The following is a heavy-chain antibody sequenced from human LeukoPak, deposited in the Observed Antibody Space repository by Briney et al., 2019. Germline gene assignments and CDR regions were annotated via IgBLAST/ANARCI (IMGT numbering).Heavy chain of an antibody. CDR3: VRVPPGTTIYAY. CDR2: MNPNNSDI. Sequence: ASVKVSCKASGYTFTSYGISWVRQATGQGLEWVGWMNPNNSDIGYAQKFQGRVTMTRSTSIGTAYMELSSLRSEDTAIYYCVRVPPGTTIYAYWGQGTLVTVSS. V-gene: IGHV1-8*02. CDR1: GYTFTSYG. J-gene: IGHJ4*02. D-gene: IGHD1-14*01.